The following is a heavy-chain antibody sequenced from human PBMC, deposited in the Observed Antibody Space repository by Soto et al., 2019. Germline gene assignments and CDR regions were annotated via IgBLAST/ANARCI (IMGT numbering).Heavy chain of an antibody. J-gene: IGHJ4*02. CDR3: AKNSGTSYPSFDY. CDR1: GFTFSSYA. V-gene: IGHV3-23*01. D-gene: IGHD2-21*01. CDR2: ISSTGATT. Sequence: EVQLLESGGGLVQPGGSLRLSCAASGFTFSSYAMRWVRQAPGKGLEWISGISSTGATTYYADSVKGRFTISRDNSKNTLYLQLNSLRAEDTAVYYCAKNSGTSYPSFDYWGQGTLVTVSS.